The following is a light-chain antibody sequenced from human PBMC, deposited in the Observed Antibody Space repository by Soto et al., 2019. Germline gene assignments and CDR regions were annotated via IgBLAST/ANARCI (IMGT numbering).Light chain of an antibody. V-gene: IGKV3-20*01. CDR1: QSVSSSY. CDR3: QQYGSSPPLT. CDR2: GAS. J-gene: IGKJ4*01. Sequence: EIVLTQSPGTLSLSPGERATLSCRASQSVSSSYLAWYQQKPGLAPRLLIYGASSRATGSPDRFSGSGSGTDFTLTISRLEPEEFAVYYCQQYGSSPPLTFGGGTKVEIK.